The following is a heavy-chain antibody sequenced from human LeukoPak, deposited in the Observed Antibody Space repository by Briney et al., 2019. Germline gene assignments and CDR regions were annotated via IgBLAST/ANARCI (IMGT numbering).Heavy chain of an antibody. V-gene: IGHV3-66*01. CDR3: VGYHSESPAP. Sequence: PGGSLRLSCAASGFTFSSYSMNWVRQAPGKGLEWVSVIYSGGSTYYADSVKGRFTISRDNSKNTLYLQMNSLRAEDTAVYYCVGYHSESPAPWGQGTLVTVSS. CDR1: GFTFSSYS. D-gene: IGHD3-10*01. J-gene: IGHJ5*02. CDR2: IYSGGST.